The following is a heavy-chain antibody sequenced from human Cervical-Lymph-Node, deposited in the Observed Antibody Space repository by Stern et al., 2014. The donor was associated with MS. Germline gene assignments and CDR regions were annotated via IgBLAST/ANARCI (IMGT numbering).Heavy chain of an antibody. J-gene: IGHJ4*02. D-gene: IGHD3-22*01. CDR3: ARGISMIVVDMGY. CDR2: INTHTGNA. CDR1: GYSFSSYA. Sequence: VQLVESGSELKKPGASVTVSCKASGYSFSSYAMNWVRQAPGQGLEWMGWINTHTGNATYAQGFTGRFVFSLDTSVSTAYMQISSLKAEDTAVYYCARGISMIVVDMGYWGQGTLVTVSS. V-gene: IGHV7-4-1*02.